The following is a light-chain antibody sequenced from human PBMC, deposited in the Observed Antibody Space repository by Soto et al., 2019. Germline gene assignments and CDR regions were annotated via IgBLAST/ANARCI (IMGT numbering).Light chain of an antibody. CDR1: SRDIGAYNF. V-gene: IGLV2-14*03. Sequence: QSALTQPDSGSVSPGQSITISCTGTSRDIGAYNFVSWYPQHPGKAPKLMLYDVNIRPSGVSNRFSGSKSGNTASLTISGLQAEDEADYYCTSWTTSTTMIFGGGTKLTVL. CDR2: DVN. CDR3: TSWTTSTTMI. J-gene: IGLJ2*01.